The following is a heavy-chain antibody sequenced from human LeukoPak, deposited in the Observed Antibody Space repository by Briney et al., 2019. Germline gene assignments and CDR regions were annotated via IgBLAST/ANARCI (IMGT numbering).Heavy chain of an antibody. CDR1: GFTFSSYG. J-gene: IGHJ4*02. V-gene: IGHV3-30*18. CDR2: ISYDGSNK. Sequence: GGSLRLSCAASGFTFSSYGMHWVRQAPGKGLEWVAVISYDGSNKYYADSVKGRFTISRDNSKNTLYLQMNSLRAEDTAVYYCAKESGGLQLGYYFDYWGQGTLVNVSS. D-gene: IGHD5-24*01. CDR3: AKESGGLQLGYYFDY.